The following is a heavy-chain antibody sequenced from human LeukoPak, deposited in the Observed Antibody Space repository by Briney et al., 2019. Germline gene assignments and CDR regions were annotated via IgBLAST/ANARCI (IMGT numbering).Heavy chain of an antibody. J-gene: IGHJ4*02. CDR1: GGSFSGYY. V-gene: IGHV4-34*01. CDR3: ARASAYSSSSGVNY. D-gene: IGHD6-6*01. Sequence: SETLSLTCAVYGGSFSGYYWNWIRQPPGKGLEWIGEINHSGSTNYNPSLKSRVTTSIDASKNQFSLKLSSVTAADTAVYYCARASAYSSSSGVNYWGQGPLVTVSS. CDR2: INHSGST.